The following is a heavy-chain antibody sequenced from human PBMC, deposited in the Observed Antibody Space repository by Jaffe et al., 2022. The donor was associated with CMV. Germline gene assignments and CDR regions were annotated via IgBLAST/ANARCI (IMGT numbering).Heavy chain of an antibody. J-gene: IGHJ3*02. CDR3: ARDWVPVLRYFDWSDDAFDI. D-gene: IGHD3-9*01. CDR1: GFTFSSYS. V-gene: IGHV3-21*01. Sequence: EVQLVESGGGLVKPGGSLRLSCAASGFTFSSYSMNWVRQAPGKGLEWVSSISSSSSYIYYADSVKGRFTISRDNAKNSLYLQMNSLRAEDTAVYYCARDWVPVLRYFDWSDDAFDIWGQGTMVTVSS. CDR2: ISSSSSYI.